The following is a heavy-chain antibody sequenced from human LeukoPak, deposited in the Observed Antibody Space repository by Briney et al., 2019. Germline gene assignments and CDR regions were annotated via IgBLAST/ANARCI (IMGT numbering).Heavy chain of an antibody. V-gene: IGHV4-59*08. CDR3: ARGHYDFNA. J-gene: IGHJ5*02. CDR2: MFSSGGDT. D-gene: IGHD3-3*01. Sequence: SETLSLTCTVSGGSIINTYWSWIRQASGKGLEWIAYMFSSGGDTNYNPFLKSRVTMSIDTYNNQFSLTLTSVTAADTAVYFCARGHYDFNAWGQGILVTVSS. CDR1: GGSIINTY.